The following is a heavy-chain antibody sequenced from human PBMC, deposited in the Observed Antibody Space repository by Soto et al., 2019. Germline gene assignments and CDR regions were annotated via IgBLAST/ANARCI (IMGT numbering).Heavy chain of an antibody. V-gene: IGHV4-31*03. CDR1: GGSTSSGGYY. D-gene: IGHD4-17*01. J-gene: IGHJ4*02. CDR2: IYYSGST. CDR3: ARDLHGDYYFAY. Sequence: SETLSLTCTVSGGSTSSGGYYWSWIRQHPGKGLEWIGYIYYSGSTYYNPSLKSRVTISVDTSKNQFSLQLSSVTAADTAVYYYARDLHGDYYFAYRGQGTLVTVSS.